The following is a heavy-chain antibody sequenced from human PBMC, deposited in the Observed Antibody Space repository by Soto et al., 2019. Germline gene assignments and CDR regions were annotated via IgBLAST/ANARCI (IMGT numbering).Heavy chain of an antibody. J-gene: IGHJ4*02. CDR3: ASVLGSRRSGSYPSY. CDR1: EFTFSSYW. D-gene: IGHD3-10*01. V-gene: IGHV3-7*01. CDR2: IKQDGSEK. Sequence: GGSLRLSCAASEFTFSSYWMSWVRQAPGRGLEWVANIKQDGSEKYYVDSVKGRFTISRDNAKNSLYLQMNSLRAEDTALYYCASVLGSRRSGSYPSYWGQGTLLTVSS.